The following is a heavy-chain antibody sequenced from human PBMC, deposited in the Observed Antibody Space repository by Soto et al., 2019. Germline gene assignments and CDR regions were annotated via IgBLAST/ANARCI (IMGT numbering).Heavy chain of an antibody. CDR3: ARHSDGVFDVYYFDY. Sequence: QVQLQESGPGLVKPSETLSLTCTVSGGSISSYYWSWIRQPPGKGLEWIGYIYFSGTTDYNPSRRSRVTRSVDTSKNQFSLKLSSVTAAAAAVYCCARHSDGVFDVYYFDYWGQGTLVTVSS. D-gene: IGHD4-17*01. CDR2: IYFSGTT. J-gene: IGHJ4*02. V-gene: IGHV4-59*08. CDR1: GGSISSYY.